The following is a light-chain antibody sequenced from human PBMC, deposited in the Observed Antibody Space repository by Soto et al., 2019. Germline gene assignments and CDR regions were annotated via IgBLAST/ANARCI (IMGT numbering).Light chain of an antibody. J-gene: IGKJ1*01. Sequence: DIVMTQSPDSLAVSLGERATINCESSQSVLYSSNNKNYLAWYQQQPGQPPKLLIYWASTRESGVPDRFSGSGSGTDFTLTISSLQADDVAVYYCQQYYSAPWTFGQGTKVEIK. V-gene: IGKV4-1*01. CDR1: QSVLYSSNNKNY. CDR3: QQYYSAPWT. CDR2: WAS.